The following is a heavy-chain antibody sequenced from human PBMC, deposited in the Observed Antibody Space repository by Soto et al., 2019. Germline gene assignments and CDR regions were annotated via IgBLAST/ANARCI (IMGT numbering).Heavy chain of an antibody. J-gene: IGHJ4*02. D-gene: IGHD3-10*01. Sequence: SETLSLTCTVAGGSISSSSYYWSWIRQPPGKGLEWIGCIYYSGNTYYNPSLKSRVTISVDTSKNQFSLKLNSMTAADTAVYYCARHNYGSGSTYFDYWGQGTLVTVSS. CDR3: ARHNYGSGSTYFDY. V-gene: IGHV4-39*01. CDR1: GGSISSSSYY. CDR2: IYYSGNT.